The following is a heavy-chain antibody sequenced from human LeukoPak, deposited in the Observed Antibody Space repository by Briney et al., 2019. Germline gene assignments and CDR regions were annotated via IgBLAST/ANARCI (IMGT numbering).Heavy chain of an antibody. J-gene: IGHJ5*02. CDR2: ISYDGSNK. CDR1: GFTFSSYG. Sequence: TGGSLRLSCAASGFTFSSYGMHWVRQAPGKGLEWVAVISYDGSNKYYADSVKGRFTISRDNSKNTLYLQMNSLRAEDTAVYYCATGYCSSTSCPNWFDPWGQGTLVAVSS. CDR3: ATGYCSSTSCPNWFDP. V-gene: IGHV3-30*03. D-gene: IGHD2-2*01.